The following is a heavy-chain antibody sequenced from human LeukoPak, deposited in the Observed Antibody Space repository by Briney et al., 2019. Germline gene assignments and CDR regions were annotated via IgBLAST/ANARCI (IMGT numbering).Heavy chain of an antibody. CDR2: IYPGDSDT. CDR1: GYSFTTYW. V-gene: IGHV5-51*01. CDR3: ARHSANGGNCCDLDY. D-gene: IGHD2-15*01. Sequence: GESLKISCKGSGYSFTTYWSGGVRQMPGKGLEWMGIIYPGDSDTRYSPSFQGQVTISADKSINTAYLQWSSLKASDTAMYYCARHSANGGNCCDLDYWGQGTLVTVSS. J-gene: IGHJ4*02.